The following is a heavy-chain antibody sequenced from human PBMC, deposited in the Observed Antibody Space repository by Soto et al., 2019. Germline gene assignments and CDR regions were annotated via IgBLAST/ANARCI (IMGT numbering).Heavy chain of an antibody. J-gene: IGHJ6*02. Sequence: VKVSCKASGGTFSSYAISWVRQAPGQGLEWMGGIIPIFGTANYAQKFQGRVTITADESTSTAYMELSSLRSEDTAVYYCARIGYCTNGVCYTGAYYYYGMDVWGQGTTVTVSS. CDR3: ARIGYCTNGVCYTGAYYYYGMDV. CDR1: GGTFSSYA. CDR2: IIPIFGTA. D-gene: IGHD2-8*01. V-gene: IGHV1-69*13.